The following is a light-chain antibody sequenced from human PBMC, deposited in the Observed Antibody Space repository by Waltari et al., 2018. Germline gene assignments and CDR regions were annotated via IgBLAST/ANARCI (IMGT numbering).Light chain of an antibody. CDR2: KDT. CDR3: QSADSITTFEV. CDR1: TLPTQY. Sequence: SFELPQPPSVSVSPGQTASITSSGETLPTQYTYWYQQKAGQAPVLVIFKDTERPSGIPERFSGSSSGTVVTLTITGVRTEDEADYYCQSADSITTFEVFGGGTKLTVL. J-gene: IGLJ3*02. V-gene: IGLV3-25*03.